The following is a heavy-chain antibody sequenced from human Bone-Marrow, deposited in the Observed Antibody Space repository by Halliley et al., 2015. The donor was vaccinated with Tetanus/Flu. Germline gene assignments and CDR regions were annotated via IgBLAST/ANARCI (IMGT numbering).Heavy chain of an antibody. CDR3: VRDWGHSFETGGDTSNWFGP. Sequence: YTGTTSYNPSLKSRVIISVDTSKNQFSLKLSSVTAADTAVYYCVRDWGHSFETGGDTSNWFGPWGQGTLVTVSS. D-gene: IGHD2-21*02. CDR2: YTGTT. V-gene: IGHV4-31*02. J-gene: IGHJ5*02.